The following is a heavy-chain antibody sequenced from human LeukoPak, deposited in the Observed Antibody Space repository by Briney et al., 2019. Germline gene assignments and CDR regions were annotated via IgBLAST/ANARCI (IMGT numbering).Heavy chain of an antibody. Sequence: GESLKISCKGSGYSFTSYWIGWVRQMPGKGLEWMGIIFPGDSDTRYSPSFQGQVTISADKSISTAYLQWSSLKASDTAMYYCAGTYYYDSSGYEGFDYWGQGTLVTVSS. CDR1: GYSFTSYW. D-gene: IGHD3-22*01. CDR2: IFPGDSDT. J-gene: IGHJ4*02. V-gene: IGHV5-51*01. CDR3: AGTYYYDSSGYEGFDY.